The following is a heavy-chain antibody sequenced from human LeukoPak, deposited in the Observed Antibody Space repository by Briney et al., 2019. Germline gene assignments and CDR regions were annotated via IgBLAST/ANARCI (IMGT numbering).Heavy chain of an antibody. J-gene: IGHJ4*02. CDR3: ARGNYYGQDY. D-gene: IGHD3-10*01. Sequence: PGGSLRLSCGASGFTFSSYWMPWVRQAPGKGLVWISRINSDGSTTRYADSVKGRFTISRDNAKNTLYLQMNSLRAEDTAVYYCARGNYYGQDYWGQGTLVTVSS. CDR2: INSDGSTT. V-gene: IGHV3-74*01. CDR1: GFTFSSYW.